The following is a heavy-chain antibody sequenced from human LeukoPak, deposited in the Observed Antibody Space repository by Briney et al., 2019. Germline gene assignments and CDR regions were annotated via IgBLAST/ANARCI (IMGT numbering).Heavy chain of an antibody. CDR1: GFTFNSHW. D-gene: IGHD3-10*01. CDR3: VRARAGGLDY. CDR2: LSFDGAHK. V-gene: IGHV3-30*03. Sequence: GGSLRLSCAASGFTFNSHWMTWVRQAPGKGLEWVAVLSFDGAHKYYAESVKGRFTISRDNSNNTLFLQMDSLRIEDTALYYCVRARAGGLDYWGQGTLVTVSS. J-gene: IGHJ4*02.